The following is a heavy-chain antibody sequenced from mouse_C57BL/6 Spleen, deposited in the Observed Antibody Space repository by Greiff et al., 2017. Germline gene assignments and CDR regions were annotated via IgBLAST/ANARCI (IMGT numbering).Heavy chain of an antibody. V-gene: IGHV1-82*01. CDR1: GYAFSSSW. CDR2: IYPGDGDT. D-gene: IGHD1-1*01. CDR3: ARAVYGSCPYYWAMDY. J-gene: IGHJ4*01. Sequence: VQLQQSGPELVKPGASVKISCKASGYAFSSSWMNWVKQRPGKGLEWIGRIYPGDGDTNYNGKFKGKATLTADKSSSTAYMQLSSLTSEYSAVYFCARAVYGSCPYYWAMDYWGQGTSVTVSS.